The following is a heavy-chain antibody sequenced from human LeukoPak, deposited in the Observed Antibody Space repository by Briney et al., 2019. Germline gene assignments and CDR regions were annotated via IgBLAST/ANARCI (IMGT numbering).Heavy chain of an antibody. J-gene: IGHJ4*02. V-gene: IGHV3-23*01. CDR1: GLSVSSNF. Sequence: GGSLRLSCAATGLSVSSNFMSWVRQAPGKGLEWVSAVNGRGYSTYYADSVKGRFTISRDNSKNTVFLQMSSLRVEDTAVYYCANLGSSELRVPASQGNWGQGTLVTVSS. D-gene: IGHD2-2*01. CDR3: ANLGSSELRVPASQGN. CDR2: VNGRGYST.